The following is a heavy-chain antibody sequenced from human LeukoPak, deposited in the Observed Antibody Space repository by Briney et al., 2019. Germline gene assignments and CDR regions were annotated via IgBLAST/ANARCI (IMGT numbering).Heavy chain of an antibody. V-gene: IGHV3-33*03. D-gene: IGHD2/OR15-2a*01. CDR2: IWYDGSNK. Sequence: GGSLRLSCAASGFTFSSYGMHWVRQAPGKGLEWVAVIWYDGSNKYYADSVRGRFTISRDNAKNTVYLQMNSLRAEDTAVYYCVSFYETYWGRGTLVTVSS. CDR1: GFTFSSYG. J-gene: IGHJ4*02. CDR3: VSFYETY.